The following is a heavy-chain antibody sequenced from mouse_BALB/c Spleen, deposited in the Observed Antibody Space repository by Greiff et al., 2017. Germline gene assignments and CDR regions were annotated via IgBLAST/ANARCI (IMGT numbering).Heavy chain of an antibody. CDR2: IDPENGDT. CDR3: ATPYYRPRQGFAY. CDR1: GFNIKDYY. D-gene: IGHD2-14*01. Sequence: EVQLQESGAELVRSGASVKLSCTASGFNIKDYYMHWVKQRPEQGLEWIGWIDPENGDTEYAPKFQGKATMTADTSSNTAYLQLSSLTSEDTAVYYCATPYYRPRQGFAYWGQGTLVTVSA. V-gene: IGHV14-4*02. J-gene: IGHJ3*01.